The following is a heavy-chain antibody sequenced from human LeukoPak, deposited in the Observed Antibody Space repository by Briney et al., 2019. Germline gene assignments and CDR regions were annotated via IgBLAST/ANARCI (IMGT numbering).Heavy chain of an antibody. J-gene: IGHJ5*02. D-gene: IGHD3-10*01. CDR3: ARGAEYDGSGSYYDGNWFDP. CDR2: IKQDGSEK. CDR1: GFTFSSYW. V-gene: IGHV3-7*01. Sequence: GGSLRLSCAASGFTFSSYWMSWVRQAPGKGLEWVANIKQDGSEKNYVDSEKGRFTISRDNAKNSLFLQMNSLRAEDTAVYYCARGAEYDGSGSYYDGNWFDPWGQGTLVTVSS.